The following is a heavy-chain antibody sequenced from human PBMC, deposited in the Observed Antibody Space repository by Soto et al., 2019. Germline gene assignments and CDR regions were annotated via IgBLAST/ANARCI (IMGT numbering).Heavy chain of an antibody. CDR3: ARHGRGNDVVKYDYYGMDF. CDR1: GDSVTSHY. CDR2: MHYTGFS. Sequence: SETLSLTCSFSGDSVTSHYLTWIRQSPEKGLEWIGYMHYTGFSHYNPSLKSRLTISVDRSKNQFTLKLTSVTVADTAVYYCARHGRGNDVVKYDYYGMDFWGQGTTVTVSS. V-gene: IGHV4-59*02. D-gene: IGHD2-15*01. J-gene: IGHJ6*02.